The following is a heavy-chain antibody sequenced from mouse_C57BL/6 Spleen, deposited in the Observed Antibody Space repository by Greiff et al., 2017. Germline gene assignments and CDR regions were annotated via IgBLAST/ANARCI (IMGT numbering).Heavy chain of an antibody. V-gene: IGHV3-6*01. D-gene: IGHD4-1*01. J-gene: IGHJ2*01. Sequence: EVQRVESGPGLVKPSQSLSLTCSVTGYSITSGYYWNWIRQFPGNKLEWMGYISYDGSNNYNPSLKNRISITRDTSKNQFFLKLNSVTTEDTATYYCARRGLTGIFDYWGQGTTLTVSS. CDR1: GYSITSGYY. CDR2: ISYDGSN. CDR3: ARRGLTGIFDY.